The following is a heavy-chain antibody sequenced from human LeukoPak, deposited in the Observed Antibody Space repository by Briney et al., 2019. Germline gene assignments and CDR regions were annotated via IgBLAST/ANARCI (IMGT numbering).Heavy chain of an antibody. Sequence: PSETLSLTCTASGGSMSSSSFYWGWIRQPPGKGLEWIGSIYYSGSTYYNPSLKSRVTISVDTSKNQFSLKLNSVTAADTAVYYCARHEGKGSGSYYSNFDYWGQGTLVTVSS. CDR3: ARHEGKGSGSYYSNFDY. J-gene: IGHJ4*02. CDR2: IYYSGST. CDR1: GGSMSSSSFY. D-gene: IGHD3-10*01. V-gene: IGHV4-39*01.